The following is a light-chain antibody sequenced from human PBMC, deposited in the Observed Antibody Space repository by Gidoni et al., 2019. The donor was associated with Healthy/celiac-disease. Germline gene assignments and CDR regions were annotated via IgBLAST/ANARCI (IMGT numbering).Light chain of an antibody. CDR3: QQYNNWPPVT. J-gene: IGKJ5*01. CDR2: GAT. CDR1: QSVSSN. Sequence: DIVMTQSPATLSVSPGERATLSCRASQSVSSNLAWYQQKPGQAPRLLIYGATTRATGIPARFSGSGSGTEFTLTISSLQSEDFAVYYCQQYNNWPPVTFGQXTRLEIK. V-gene: IGKV3-15*01.